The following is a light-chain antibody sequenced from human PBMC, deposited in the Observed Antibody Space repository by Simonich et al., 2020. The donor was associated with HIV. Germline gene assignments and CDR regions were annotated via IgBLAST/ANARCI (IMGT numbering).Light chain of an antibody. CDR2: WAS. J-gene: IGKJ4*01. V-gene: IGKV4-1*01. CDR1: QSVLYSSNNKNY. CDR3: QQYYSTPLT. Sequence: DIVMTQSPDSLSVSLCERATINCKSNQSVLYSSNNKNYLSWYQQKQGQPPKLLIYWASTRESGVPGRFRGSGSGTDFTLTISSLQAEDVAVCYCQQYYSTPLTFGGGTKVEIK.